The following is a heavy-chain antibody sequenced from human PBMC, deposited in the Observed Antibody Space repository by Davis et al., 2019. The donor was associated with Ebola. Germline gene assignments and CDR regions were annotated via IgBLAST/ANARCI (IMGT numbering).Heavy chain of an antibody. J-gene: IGHJ5*02. CDR3: ARKRGTTVTTDNWFDP. V-gene: IGHV1-3*01. Sequence: ASVKVSCKASGYTFTSYAMHWVRQAPGQRPEWMGWINAGNGNTKYSQKFQGRVTITRDTAASTAYMELSSLRSEDTAVYYCARKRGTTVTTDNWFDPWGQGTLVTVSS. CDR2: INAGNGNT. CDR1: GYTFTSYA. D-gene: IGHD4-17*01.